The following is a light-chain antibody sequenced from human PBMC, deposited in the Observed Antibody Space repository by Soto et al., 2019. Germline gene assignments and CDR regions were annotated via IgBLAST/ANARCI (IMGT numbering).Light chain of an antibody. Sequence: QPVLTQSPSASASLGASIKLTCTLSSGHSSYAIAWHQQQPEKGPRYLMKLNSDGSHSKGDRIPDRFSGSSSGAERYHPISILQSDDEVDYGCQTWGTGTNWVFGGWTKVTVL. CDR2: LNSDGSH. V-gene: IGLV4-69*01. CDR1: SGHSSYA. J-gene: IGLJ3*02. CDR3: QTWGTGTNWV.